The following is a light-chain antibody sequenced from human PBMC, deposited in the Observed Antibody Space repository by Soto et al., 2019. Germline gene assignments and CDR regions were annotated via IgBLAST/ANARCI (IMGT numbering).Light chain of an antibody. J-gene: IGLJ2*01. CDR2: SNS. Sequence: QSVLTQPPSVSGAPGQRVAISCTGSSSDIGAGYTVHWYQQLPGTAPKLLIYSNSNRPSGVPDRFSGSKSGTSASLAITGLQADDEADYYCQSYDGSLSARVFGGGTKVTVL. CDR3: QSYDGSLSARV. CDR1: SSDIGAGYT. V-gene: IGLV1-40*01.